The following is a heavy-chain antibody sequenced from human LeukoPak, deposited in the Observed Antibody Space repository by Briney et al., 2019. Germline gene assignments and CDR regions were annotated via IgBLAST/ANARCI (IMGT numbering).Heavy chain of an antibody. CDR2: IDTTSSYI. D-gene: IGHD4-17*01. CDR1: GFSFSIYS. V-gene: IGHV3-21*01. Sequence: GGSLRLSCAASGFSFSIYSMNWVRQAPGKGLEWVSSIDTTSSYIYYADSLKGRFTVSRDYAKKSLFLQMTSLRAEDTAVYYCARVAYGDYYLDYWGQGTLVTVSS. CDR3: ARVAYGDYYLDY. J-gene: IGHJ4*02.